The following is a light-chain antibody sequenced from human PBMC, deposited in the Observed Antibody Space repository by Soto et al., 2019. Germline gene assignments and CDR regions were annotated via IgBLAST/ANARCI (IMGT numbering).Light chain of an antibody. Sequence: DIQMTQSPSSLSASVGDRVTITCRASQSIGSYFNWYQQKPGKAPKLLIYAASALESGVPSRFSGSGSGTDFTLTISSLQPGDFATYYCQQTYNPPPTFGPGTKVDIK. CDR2: AAS. J-gene: IGKJ1*01. CDR1: QSIGSY. CDR3: QQTYNPPPT. V-gene: IGKV1-39*01.